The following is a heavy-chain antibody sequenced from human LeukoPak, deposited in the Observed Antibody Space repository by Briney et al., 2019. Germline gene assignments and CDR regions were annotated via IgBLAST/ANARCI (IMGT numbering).Heavy chain of an antibody. CDR2: ISAYNGNT. D-gene: IGHD2-2*01. J-gene: IGHJ4*02. Sequence: ASVTVSFKASVYTFTIYGISWVRQAPGQGLGWMGWISAYNGNTNYAQKLQGRVTITTETSTSTAYMELRSLRSVDAGVYYCAGDVVVPAASHSRQYYYWGQAPLVSVSS. CDR1: VYTFTIYG. CDR3: AGDVVVPAASHSRQYYY. V-gene: IGHV1-18*01.